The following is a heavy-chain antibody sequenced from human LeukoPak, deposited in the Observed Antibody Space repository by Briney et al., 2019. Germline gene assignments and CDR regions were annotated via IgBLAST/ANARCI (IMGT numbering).Heavy chain of an antibody. J-gene: IGHJ4*02. CDR1: GGTFSSYA. CDR3: ARGRESSFDY. V-gene: IGHV1-69*04. CDR2: IIPILGIA. D-gene: IGHD3-10*01. Sequence: SVKVSCKASGGTFSSYAISWVRQAPGQGLEWMGRIIPILGIANYAQKFQGRVTITADKSTSTAYMELRSLRSDDTAVYYCARGRESSFDYWGQGTLVTVSS.